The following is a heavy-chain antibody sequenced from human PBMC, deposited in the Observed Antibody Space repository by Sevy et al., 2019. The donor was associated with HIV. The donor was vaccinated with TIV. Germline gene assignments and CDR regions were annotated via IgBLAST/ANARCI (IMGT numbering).Heavy chain of an antibody. CDR3: ATAPTTGTTNFDY. CDR1: GYTLTELS. D-gene: IGHD1-1*01. V-gene: IGHV1-24*01. Sequence: ASVKVSCKVSGYTLTELSMHWERQAPGRGLEWMGGFDPEDAETIYAQKFQGRVTMTEDTSTDTAYMELSSLRSEDTAVYYCATAPTTGTTNFDYWGQGTLVTVSS. CDR2: FDPEDAET. J-gene: IGHJ4*02.